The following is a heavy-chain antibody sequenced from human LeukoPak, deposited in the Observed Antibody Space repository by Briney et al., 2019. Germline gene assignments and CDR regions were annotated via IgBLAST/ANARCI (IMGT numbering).Heavy chain of an antibody. J-gene: IGHJ6*03. CDR2: ISSNGGST. CDR3: ARYYYYYYMDV. CDR1: GFTFSSYA. V-gene: IGHV3-64*01. Sequence: GGSLRLSCAASGFTFSSYAMHWVRQAPGKGLEYVSAISSNGGSTYYANSVKGRFTISRDNSKNSLYLQMNSLRAEDTAVYYCARYYYYYYMDVWGKGTTVTVSS.